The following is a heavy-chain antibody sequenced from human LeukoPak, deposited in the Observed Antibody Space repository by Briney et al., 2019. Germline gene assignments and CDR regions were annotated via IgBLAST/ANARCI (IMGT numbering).Heavy chain of an antibody. CDR2: ISGSGGNT. D-gene: IGHD6-13*01. CDR1: GFTFTSYA. V-gene: IGHV3-23*01. J-gene: IGHJ4*02. Sequence: GGSLRLSCAASGFTFTSYAISWVRQAPGKGLEWVSGISGSGGNTYSADSVKGRFTISRDNSRNTLYLQMNSLTAEDTAVYYCAKSRGYSNTSPFDYWGQGTLVAVSS. CDR3: AKSRGYSNTSPFDY.